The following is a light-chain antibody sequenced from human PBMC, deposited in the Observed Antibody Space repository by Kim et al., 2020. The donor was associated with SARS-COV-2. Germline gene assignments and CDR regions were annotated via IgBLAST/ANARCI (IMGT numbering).Light chain of an antibody. V-gene: IGLV3-1*01. CDR1: RLGEKY. Sequence: GQTAHITCSGDRLGEKYVCWYQQKPGQSPVVVIYQDTQRPSGIPERFSGSNSGNTATLIISGTQASDEAEYYCQVWASTTTVFGGGTQLTVL. CDR3: QVWASTTTV. CDR2: QDT. J-gene: IGLJ2*01.